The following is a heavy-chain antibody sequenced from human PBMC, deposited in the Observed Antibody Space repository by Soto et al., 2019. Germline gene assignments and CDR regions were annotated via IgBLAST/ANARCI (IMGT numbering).Heavy chain of an antibody. CDR1: GGSFSGYY. CDR3: ARGNLRFLEWSYRRYYFDY. V-gene: IGHV4-34*01. D-gene: IGHD3-3*01. J-gene: IGHJ4*02. CDR2: INHSGST. Sequence: SETLSLTCAVYGGSFSGYYWSWIRQPPGKGLEWIGEINHSGSTNYNPSLKSRVTISVDTSKNQFSLKLSSVTAADTAVYYCARGNLRFLEWSYRRYYFDYWGQGTLVTVSS.